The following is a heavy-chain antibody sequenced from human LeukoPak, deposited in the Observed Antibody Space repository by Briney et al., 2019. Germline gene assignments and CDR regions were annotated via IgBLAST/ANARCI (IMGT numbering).Heavy chain of an antibody. Sequence: YPGGSLRLSCAASGFTFSSYGMHWVRQAPGKGLEWVAVISYDGSNKYYADSVKGRFTISRDNSKNTLYLQMNSLRAEDTAVYYCARDSRVAAGSFDYWGQGTLVTVSS. CDR3: ARDSRVAAGSFDY. V-gene: IGHV3-30*03. CDR1: GFTFSSYG. D-gene: IGHD2-15*01. J-gene: IGHJ4*02. CDR2: ISYDGSNK.